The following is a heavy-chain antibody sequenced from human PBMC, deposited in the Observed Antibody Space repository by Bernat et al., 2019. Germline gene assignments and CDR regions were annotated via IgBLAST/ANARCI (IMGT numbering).Heavy chain of an antibody. D-gene: IGHD4-17*01. CDR2: ISYDGSNK. CDR3: AKEYGDYGWFDY. J-gene: IGHJ4*02. V-gene: IGHV3-30*18. CDR1: GFTFSSYG. Sequence: QVQLVESGGGVVQPGGSLRLSCAASGFTFSSYGMHWVRQAPGKGLEWVAVISYDGSNKYYADSVKGRFTISRDNSKNTLYLQMNSLRAEDTAVYYCAKEYGDYGWFDYWGQGTLVTVSS.